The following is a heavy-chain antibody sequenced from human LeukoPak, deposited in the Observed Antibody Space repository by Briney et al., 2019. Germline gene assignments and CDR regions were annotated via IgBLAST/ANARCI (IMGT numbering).Heavy chain of an antibody. CDR3: ARGAFLLFLEWLYGMDV. J-gene: IGHJ6*02. D-gene: IGHD3-3*01. CDR1: GYTFTSYD. V-gene: IGHV1-8*01. Sequence: ASVKVSCKASGYTFTSYDINWVRQAPGQGLEWMGWMNPNSGNTGYAQKFQGRVTMTRNTSISTAYMELSSLRSEDTAVYYCARGAFLLFLEWLYGMDVWGQGTTVTVSS. CDR2: MNPNSGNT.